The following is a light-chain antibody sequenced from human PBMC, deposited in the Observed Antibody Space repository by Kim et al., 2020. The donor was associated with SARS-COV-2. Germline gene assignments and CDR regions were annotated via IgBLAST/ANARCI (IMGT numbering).Light chain of an antibody. CDR3: QSFDSSLSGYL. Sequence: QGVTTACTGGSSNIGAGYDVQWYQHLPGTAPALLIYGNSNRPSGVPDRFSGSKSGTSASLAITGLQAEDEADYYCQSFDSSLSGYLFGTGTKVTVL. CDR1: SSNIGAGYD. V-gene: IGLV1-40*01. J-gene: IGLJ1*01. CDR2: GNS.